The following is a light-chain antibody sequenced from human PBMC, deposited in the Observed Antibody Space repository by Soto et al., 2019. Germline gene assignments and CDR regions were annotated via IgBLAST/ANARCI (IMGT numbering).Light chain of an antibody. Sequence: DIQMIQSPSSLSASVGDRVTITCRASQAISDYLAWYQQKPGKVPRLLIYAASTLQSGVPSRFSGSGSGTDFTLTISSLQPEDVATYYCQNYNSAPLFTFGPGTKVDIK. V-gene: IGKV1-27*01. CDR2: AAS. J-gene: IGKJ3*01. CDR3: QNYNSAPLFT. CDR1: QAISDY.